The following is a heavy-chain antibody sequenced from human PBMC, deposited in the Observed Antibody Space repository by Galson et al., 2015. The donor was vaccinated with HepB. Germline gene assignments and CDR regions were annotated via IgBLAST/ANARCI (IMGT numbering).Heavy chain of an antibody. V-gene: IGHV5-10-1*01. CDR2: IDPSDSYT. CDR3: ARHNEYNLPAAGRGDYFDY. CDR1: GYSFTSYW. D-gene: IGHD6-13*01. J-gene: IGHJ4*02. Sequence: QSGAEVKKPGESLRISCKGSGYSFTSYWISWVRQMPGKGLEWMERIDPSDSYTNYSPSFQGHVTISADKSISTAYLQWSSLKASDTAMYYCARHNEYNLPAAGRGDYFDYWGQGTLVTVSS.